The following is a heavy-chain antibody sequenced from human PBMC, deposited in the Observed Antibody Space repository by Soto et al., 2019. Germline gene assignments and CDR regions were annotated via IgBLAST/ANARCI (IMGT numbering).Heavy chain of an antibody. V-gene: IGHV4-31*03. CDR3: ARRAVAVAGTPFDY. CDR1: GGSISSVGYY. J-gene: IGHJ4*02. Sequence: QVQLQESGPGRVKLSQTLYLTCTVSGGSISSVGYYWSWIRQHPGKGQEWIGYIYYSGSTYYNPSLKSRVTISVDTSKNQFSLKLSSVTAADTAVYYCARRAVAVAGTPFDYWGQGTLVTVSS. D-gene: IGHD6-19*01. CDR2: IYYSGST.